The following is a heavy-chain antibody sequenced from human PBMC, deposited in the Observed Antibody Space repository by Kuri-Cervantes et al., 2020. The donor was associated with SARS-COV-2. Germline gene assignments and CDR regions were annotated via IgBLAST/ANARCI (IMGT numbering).Heavy chain of an antibody. D-gene: IGHD6-19*01. CDR3: ARAGVAGYSSGWNPYYYYGMDV. J-gene: IGHJ6*02. Sequence: SVKVSCKASGGTFSSYAISWVRQAPGQGLEWMGGIIPISGTANYAQKFQGRVTITADESTSTAYMELSSLRSEDTAVYYCARAGVAGYSSGWNPYYYYGMDVWGQGTTVTVSS. V-gene: IGHV1-69*13. CDR1: GGTFSSYA. CDR2: IIPISGTA.